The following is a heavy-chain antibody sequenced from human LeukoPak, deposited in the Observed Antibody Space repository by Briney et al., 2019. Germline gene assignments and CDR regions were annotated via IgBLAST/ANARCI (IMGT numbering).Heavy chain of an antibody. Sequence: GGSLRLSCAASGFTVSSNYMSWVRQAPGKGLEWVSVIYSGGSTYYADSVKGRFTISRDNAKNSLYLQMNSLRAEDTAVYYCARSLQAYYDFWSGYPYFDYWGQGTLVTVSS. V-gene: IGHV3-53*01. CDR3: ARSLQAYYDFWSGYPYFDY. D-gene: IGHD3-3*01. CDR1: GFTVSSNY. J-gene: IGHJ4*02. CDR2: IYSGGST.